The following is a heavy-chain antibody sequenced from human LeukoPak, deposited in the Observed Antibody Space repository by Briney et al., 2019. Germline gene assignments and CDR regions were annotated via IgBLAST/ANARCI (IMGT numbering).Heavy chain of an antibody. V-gene: IGHV3-48*03. D-gene: IGHD6-19*01. Sequence: PGGSLRLSCAASGFTFSSYEINWVRQAPGKVLEWVSYISSSGSTIYYADSVKGRFTISRDNAKNSLYLQMNSLRAEDMAVYYCARDGGIAVAGDAFDIWGQGTMVTVSS. CDR3: ARDGGIAVAGDAFDI. J-gene: IGHJ3*02. CDR2: ISSSGSTI. CDR1: GFTFSSYE.